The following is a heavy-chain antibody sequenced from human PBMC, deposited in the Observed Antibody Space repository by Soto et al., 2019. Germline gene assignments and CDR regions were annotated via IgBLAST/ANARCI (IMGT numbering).Heavy chain of an antibody. V-gene: IGHV4-38-2*02. CDR3: ARAHGMLVDVRNFED. CDR1: GYSIISGSY. D-gene: IGHD2-8*01. J-gene: IGHJ4*01. CDR2: IYHGGTT. Sequence: TLSLTCTFSGYSIISGSYWGLIRQPPGKGPEWIASIYHGGTTFYNPSLKSRITISVDTSHNQFSLNLRSVTAADTAVYYCARAHGMLVDVRNFEDWGHRILVSV.